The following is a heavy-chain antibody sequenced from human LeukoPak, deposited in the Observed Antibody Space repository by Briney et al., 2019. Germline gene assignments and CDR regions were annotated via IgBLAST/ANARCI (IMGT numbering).Heavy chain of an antibody. Sequence: GGSLRLPCAASGFTFSSYGMHWVRQAPGKGLEWVSSISSSSSYIYYADSVKGRFTISRDNAKNSLYLQMNSLRAEDTAVYYCARALWLRYGSGTAYGMDVWGQGTTVTVSS. CDR3: ARALWLRYGSGTAYGMDV. CDR2: ISSSSSYI. D-gene: IGHD3-10*01. CDR1: GFTFSSYG. J-gene: IGHJ6*02. V-gene: IGHV3-21*01.